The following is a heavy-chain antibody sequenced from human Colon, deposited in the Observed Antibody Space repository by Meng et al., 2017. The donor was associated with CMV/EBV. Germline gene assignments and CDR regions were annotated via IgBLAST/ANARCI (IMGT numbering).Heavy chain of an antibody. Sequence: ASVKVSCKASGYTFTGYYMHWVRQAPGQGLEWMGWINPNSGGTNYAQKFQGRVTMTRDNSQNTLYLQMNSLRVDDTAVYYCATIGDFYDYYEMGVWGQGTTVTVSS. CDR3: ATIGDFYDYYEMGV. CDR1: GYTFTGYY. CDR2: INPNSGGT. V-gene: IGHV1-2*02. J-gene: IGHJ6*02.